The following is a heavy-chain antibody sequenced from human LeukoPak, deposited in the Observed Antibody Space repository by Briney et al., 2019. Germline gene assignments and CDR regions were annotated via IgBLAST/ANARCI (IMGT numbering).Heavy chain of an antibody. CDR2: ISWDGGST. CDR1: GFTFDDYT. Sequence: GGSLRLSCAASGFTFDDYTMHWVRQAPGKGLEWVSLISWDGGSTYYADSVKGRFTISRDNSKNSLYLQMNSLRTEDTALYYCAILALGGLWSDDYWGQGTLVTVSS. J-gene: IGHJ4*02. CDR3: AILALGGLWSDDY. V-gene: IGHV3-43*01. D-gene: IGHD3-16*01.